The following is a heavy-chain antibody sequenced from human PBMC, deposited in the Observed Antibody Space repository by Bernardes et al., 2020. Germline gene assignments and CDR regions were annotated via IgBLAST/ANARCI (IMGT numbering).Heavy chain of an antibody. Sequence: AVKVSCKASVYSFRNYAIHWVRQAPGQRLEWLGWINPDNGNTKYSKKLQGRVTITRDTSATAVYLELSSLKSEDTALYYCARDDDFWGGYIEHWGQGTLVSVSS. CDR1: VYSFRNYA. J-gene: IGHJ1*01. CDR2: INPDNGNT. V-gene: IGHV1-3*01. D-gene: IGHD3-3*01. CDR3: ARDDDFWGGYIEH.